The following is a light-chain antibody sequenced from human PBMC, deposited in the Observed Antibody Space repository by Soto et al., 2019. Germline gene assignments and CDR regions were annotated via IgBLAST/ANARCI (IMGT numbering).Light chain of an antibody. V-gene: IGLV1-44*01. CDR3: AAWDDSMYGWV. CDR2: YNN. CDR1: SSNIGSNT. J-gene: IGLJ3*02. Sequence: QSVLTQPPSASGTPGQRVTISCSGSSSNIGSNTVNWYQQLPGTAPTLLIYYNNQRPSGVPDRFSGSKSGTSASLAISGLQSEDEAHYYCAAWDDSMYGWVFGGGTKVTVL.